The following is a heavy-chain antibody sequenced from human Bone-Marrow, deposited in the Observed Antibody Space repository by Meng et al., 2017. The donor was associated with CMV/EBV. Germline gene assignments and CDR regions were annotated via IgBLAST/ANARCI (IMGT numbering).Heavy chain of an antibody. CDR3: AKDRRRNSYYYYGMDV. J-gene: IGHJ6*02. CDR2: ISWNSGSI. CDR1: GFTFDDYA. Sequence: SLKISCAASGFTFDDYAMHWVRQAPGKGLEWVSGISWNSGSIGYAVSVKGRFTISRDNAKNSLYLQMNSLRAEDTALYYCAKDRRRNSYYYYGMDVWGQGTTVTVSS. D-gene: IGHD4-23*01. V-gene: IGHV3-9*01.